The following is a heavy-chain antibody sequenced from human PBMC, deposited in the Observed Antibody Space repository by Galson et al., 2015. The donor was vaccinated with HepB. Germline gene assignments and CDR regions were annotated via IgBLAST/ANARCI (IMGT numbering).Heavy chain of an antibody. CDR2: ISSSSSYI. CDR3: ARDDYGDYPVDY. Sequence: SLRLSCAASGFTFSSYSMNWVRQAPGKGLEWVSSISSSSSYIYYADSVKGRFTISRDNAKNSLYLQMNSLRAEDTAVYYCARDDYGDYPVDYWGQGTLVTVSS. D-gene: IGHD4-17*01. CDR1: GFTFSSYS. J-gene: IGHJ4*02. V-gene: IGHV3-21*01.